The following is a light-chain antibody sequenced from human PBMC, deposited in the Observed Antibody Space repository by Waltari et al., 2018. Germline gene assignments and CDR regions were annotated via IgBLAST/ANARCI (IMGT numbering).Light chain of an antibody. CDR3: AAWGDSLSTP. J-gene: IGLJ1*01. CDR1: SSNIGKSY. V-gene: IGLV1-47*01. CDR2: RNT. Sequence: QSVLTQPPSASGTPGQRVPISCSGSSSNIGKSYVSWYQHLPGTAPRLLIYRNTLRPSGVPDRFAGSKSGTSASLAISGLRSEDEADYYWAAWGDSLSTPFGTGTKVTVL.